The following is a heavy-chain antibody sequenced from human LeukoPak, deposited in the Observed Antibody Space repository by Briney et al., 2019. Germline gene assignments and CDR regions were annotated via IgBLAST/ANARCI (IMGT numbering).Heavy chain of an antibody. Sequence: PGGSLGLSCAASGFTFSSYAMSWVRQAPGKELEWVSGISGSGGSTYYADAVKGRFSISRDNSKSTLYLQMNSLRAEDTAVYYCAKQLYCSGGSCYGMDVWGQGTTVTVSS. D-gene: IGHD2-15*01. CDR3: AKQLYCSGGSCYGMDV. CDR1: GFTFSSYA. J-gene: IGHJ6*02. CDR2: ISGSGGST. V-gene: IGHV3-23*01.